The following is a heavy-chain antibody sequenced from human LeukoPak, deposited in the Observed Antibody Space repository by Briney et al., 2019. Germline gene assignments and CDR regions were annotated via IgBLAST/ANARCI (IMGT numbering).Heavy chain of an antibody. D-gene: IGHD6-13*01. V-gene: IGHV6-1*01. J-gene: IGHJ4*02. CDR1: GDSVSSNSAA. CDR2: TYYRSKWYN. Sequence: SQTLSLTCAISGDSVSSNSAAWNWIRQSPSRGLEWLGRTYYRSKWYNDYAVSVKSLITINPDTSKNQFSLQLNSVAPEDTAVYYCARDIQEQLVLVFDYWGQGTLVTVSS. CDR3: ARDIQEQLVLVFDY.